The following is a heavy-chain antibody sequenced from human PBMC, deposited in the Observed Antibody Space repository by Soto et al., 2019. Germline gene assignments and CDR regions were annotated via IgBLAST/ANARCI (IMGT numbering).Heavy chain of an antibody. J-gene: IGHJ4*02. D-gene: IGHD3-22*01. CDR1: GYTFTSYA. V-gene: IGHV1-3*01. CDR3: ASFFRDYYDSSGYYDGPHTAY. Sequence: ASVKVSCKASGYTFTSYAMHWVRQAPGQRLEWMGWINAGNGNTKYSQKFQGRVTITRDTSASTAYMELSSLRSEDTAVYYCASFFRDYYDSSGYYDGPHTAYGGKEPLV. CDR2: INAGNGNT.